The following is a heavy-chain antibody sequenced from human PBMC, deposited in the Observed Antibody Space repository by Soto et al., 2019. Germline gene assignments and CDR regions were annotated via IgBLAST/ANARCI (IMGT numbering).Heavy chain of an antibody. V-gene: IGHV1-8*01. CDR3: ARRAETNGWNGFGADKYYFDF. CDR1: GYTFTSYD. Sequence: ASVKVSCKASGYTFTSYDIYWVRQATGQGLGWMGWMNPNTGNSGYAQKFQGRVTMTSDTSISTAHMELSSLRSEDTAVYYCARRAETNGWNGFGADKYYFDFWGQGALVTVSS. J-gene: IGHJ4*02. CDR2: MNPNTGNS. D-gene: IGHD1-1*01.